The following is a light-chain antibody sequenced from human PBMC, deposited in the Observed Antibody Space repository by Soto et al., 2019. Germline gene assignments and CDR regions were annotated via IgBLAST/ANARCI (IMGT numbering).Light chain of an antibody. CDR2: QDT. J-gene: IGLJ3*02. CDR1: RLGDKY. Sequence: SYELTQPPSVSVSPGQTASIPCSGDRLGDKYACWYQQKPGQYPVLVLFQDTKRPSGIPERFSGSTAGNTATLTISGTQPMDEADYYCQSWHSNTVVFGGGTKLTVL. CDR3: QSWHSNTVV. V-gene: IGLV3-1*01.